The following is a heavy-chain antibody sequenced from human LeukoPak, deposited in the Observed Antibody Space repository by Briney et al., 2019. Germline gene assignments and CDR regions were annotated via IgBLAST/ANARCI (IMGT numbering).Heavy chain of an antibody. CDR3: EGIIRQQLLSDY. Sequence: PGDSLTLSCSPSWFTVSSNYISWVRHAAGGGLECVSFVDSVGNTYYAESAKGRFNIYRDNSTNTLYLQLNSLRAEDPAVYYCEGIIRQQLLSDYWAQGPLVTVSS. CDR2: VDSVGNT. J-gene: IGHJ4*02. CDR1: WFTVSSNY. D-gene: IGHD6-13*01. V-gene: IGHV3-53*01.